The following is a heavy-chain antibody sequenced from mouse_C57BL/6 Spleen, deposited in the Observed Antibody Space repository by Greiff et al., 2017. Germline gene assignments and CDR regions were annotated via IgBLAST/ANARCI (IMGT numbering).Heavy chain of an antibody. J-gene: IGHJ3*01. Sequence: VQLKESGPGLVKPSQSLSLTCSVTGYSITSGYYWNWIRQFPGNKLEWMGYISYDGSNNYNPSLKNRISITRDTSKNQFFLKLNSVTTEDTATXYCAIDDYGFAYWGQGTLVTVSA. CDR3: AIDDYGFAY. CDR1: GYSITSGYY. CDR2: ISYDGSN. V-gene: IGHV3-6*01. D-gene: IGHD2-4*01.